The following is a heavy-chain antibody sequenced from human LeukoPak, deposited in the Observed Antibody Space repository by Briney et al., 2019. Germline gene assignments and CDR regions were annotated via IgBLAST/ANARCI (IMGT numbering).Heavy chain of an antibody. CDR3: ARNYYDSSGYFYYYGMDV. J-gene: IGHJ6*02. CDR1: GFTFSSYA. D-gene: IGHD3-22*01. V-gene: IGHV3-30*03. Sequence: QPGGSLRLSCAASGFTFSSYAMSWVRQAPGKGLEWVAVISYDGSNKYYADSVKGRFTISRDNSKNTLYLQMNSLRAEDTAVYYCARNYYDSSGYFYYYGMDVWGQGTTVTVSS. CDR2: ISYDGSNK.